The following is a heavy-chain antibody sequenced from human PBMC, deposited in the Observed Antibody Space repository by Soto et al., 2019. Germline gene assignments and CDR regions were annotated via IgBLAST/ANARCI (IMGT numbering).Heavy chain of an antibody. J-gene: IGHJ6*02. CDR1: GFTFNSYW. CDR3: ARGIPGHSAVDV. CDR2: LNGDGTTT. Sequence: EVQLVESGGGLVQPGGSLRLSCAASGFTFNSYWMHWVRQAPGKGLVWVSRLNGDGTTTNYADSVKGRFAIYRDNAKNTLYLQMNSLRDDDTAVYFCARGIPGHSAVDVWGQGTTVTVSS. V-gene: IGHV3-74*01. D-gene: IGHD5-18*01.